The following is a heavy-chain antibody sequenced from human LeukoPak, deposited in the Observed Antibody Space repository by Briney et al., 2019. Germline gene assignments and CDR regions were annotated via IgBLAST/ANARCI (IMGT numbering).Heavy chain of an antibody. CDR1: GFTFSSYS. CDR3: ARDGNVVATIGLDY. J-gene: IGHJ4*02. V-gene: IGHV3-21*01. Sequence: GGSLRLSCAASGFTFSSYSMNWVRQAPGKGLEWVLSISSSSSYIYYADSVKGRFTISRDNAKNSLYLQMSSLRAEDTAVYYCARDGNVVATIGLDYWGQGTLVTVSS. CDR2: ISSSSSYI. D-gene: IGHD5-12*01.